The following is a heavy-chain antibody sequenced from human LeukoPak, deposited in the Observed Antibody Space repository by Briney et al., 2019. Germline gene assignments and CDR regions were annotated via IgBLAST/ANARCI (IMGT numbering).Heavy chain of an antibody. CDR1: GGSISSYY. V-gene: IGHV4-59*01. Sequence: SETLSLTCTVSGGSISSYYWSWTRQPPGKGLEWIGYIYYSGSTNYNPSLKSRVTISVDTSKNQFSLKLSSVTAADTAVYYCAREAAAGMTDYWGQGTLVTVSS. J-gene: IGHJ4*02. CDR3: AREAAAGMTDY. CDR2: IYYSGST. D-gene: IGHD6-13*01.